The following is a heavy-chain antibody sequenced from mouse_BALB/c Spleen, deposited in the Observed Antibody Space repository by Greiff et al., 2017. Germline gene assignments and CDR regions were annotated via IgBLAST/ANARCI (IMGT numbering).Heavy chain of an antibody. Sequence: DLVKPGASVKLSCKASGYTFTSYWINWIKQRPGQGLAWIGRIAPGSGSTYYNEMFKGKATLTVDTSSSTAYIQLSSLSSEDSAVYFCASYYGYYAMDYWGQGTSVTVSS. CDR2: IAPGSGST. D-gene: IGHD1-2*01. J-gene: IGHJ4*01. CDR3: ASYYGYYAMDY. V-gene: IGHV1S41*01. CDR1: GYTFTSYW.